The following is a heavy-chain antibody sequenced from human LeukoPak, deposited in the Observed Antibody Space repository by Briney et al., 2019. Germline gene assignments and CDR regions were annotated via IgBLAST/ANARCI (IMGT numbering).Heavy chain of an antibody. CDR3: ARSTLDRAPWQH. V-gene: IGHV4-61*02. CDR2: IYTSGST. CDR1: GGSISSGSYY. J-gene: IGHJ1*01. Sequence: PSETLSLTCTVSGGSISSGSYYWSWFRQPAGKGLEWIGRIYTSGSTNYNPSLKSRVTISVDTSKNQFSLKLSSVTAADTAVYYCARSTLDRAPWQHWGQGPLVTVSS. D-gene: IGHD3-22*01.